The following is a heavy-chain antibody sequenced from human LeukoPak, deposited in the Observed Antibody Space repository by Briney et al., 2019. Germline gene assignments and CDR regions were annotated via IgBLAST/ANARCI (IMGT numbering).Heavy chain of an antibody. CDR3: VSFYETY. D-gene: IGHD2/OR15-2a*01. CDR2: INSDGSWT. V-gene: IGHV3-74*01. J-gene: IGHJ4*02. CDR1: GNYW. Sequence: GGSLRLSCATSGNYWMHWVRQAPGKGLVWVSHINSDGSWTSYADSVKGRFTISKDNAKNTVYLQMNSLRAEDTAVYYCVSFYETYWGRGTLVTVSS.